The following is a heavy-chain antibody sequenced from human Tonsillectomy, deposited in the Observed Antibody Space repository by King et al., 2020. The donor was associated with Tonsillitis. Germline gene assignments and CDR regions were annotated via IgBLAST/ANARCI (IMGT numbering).Heavy chain of an antibody. D-gene: IGHD6-13*01. V-gene: IGHV1-2*02. Sequence: QLVQSGAEVKKPGASVKVSCKASGYSFTGYYMHWVRQAPGQGLEWMGWINPDSGGTNYAQKFQGRVTMTRDTSISTAYLGVSRLISDDTAVYYCARQGGTAPRSCYFDNGGQGTLVTVSS. CDR1: GYSFTGYY. J-gene: IGHJ4*02. CDR2: INPDSGGT. CDR3: ARQGGTAPRSCYFDN.